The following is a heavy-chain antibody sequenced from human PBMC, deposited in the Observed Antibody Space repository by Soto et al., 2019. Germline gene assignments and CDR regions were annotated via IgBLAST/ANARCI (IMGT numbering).Heavy chain of an antibody. D-gene: IGHD3-22*01. J-gene: IGHJ6*02. CDR2: INHSGRT. CDR3: AKILVAQYYYSRLDV. Sequence: QVQLQESGPGLVKPSGTLSLTCGVSGVSVSSDGWWSWVRQPPGKGLEWIGEINHSGRTNYNPSLNSRVTISVDRSTNQFSLKLTSITAADTAVYYCAKILVAQYYYSRLDVWGQGTTVTVSS. CDR1: GVSVSSDGW. V-gene: IGHV4-4*02.